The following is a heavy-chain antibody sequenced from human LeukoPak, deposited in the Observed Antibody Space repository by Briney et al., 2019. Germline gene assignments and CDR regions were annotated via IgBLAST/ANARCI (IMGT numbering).Heavy chain of an antibody. D-gene: IGHD1-26*01. CDR1: GFTFSSYA. V-gene: IGHV3-23*01. CDR3: ARVKWELRRFDY. J-gene: IGHJ4*02. Sequence: GGSLRLSCAASGFTFSSYAMSWVRQAPGKGLEWVSAISGSGGSTYYADSVKGRFTISRDNAKNSLYLQMNSLRAEDTAVYYCARVKWELRRFDYWGQGTLVTVSS. CDR2: ISGSGGST.